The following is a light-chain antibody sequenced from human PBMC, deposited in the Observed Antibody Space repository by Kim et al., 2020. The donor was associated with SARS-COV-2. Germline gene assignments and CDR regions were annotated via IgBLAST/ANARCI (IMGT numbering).Light chain of an antibody. Sequence: IKMPQSPSPMSASVGDRVTITCRASQGISSWLAWFQQKPGKVPKLLIYAASSLQSGVPSRFSGSGSGTEFTLTISSLQPDDFATYYCQQYNSYLRTFGQGTKVDIK. J-gene: IGKJ1*01. CDR1: QGISSW. CDR3: QQYNSYLRT. CDR2: AAS. V-gene: IGKV1-17*03.